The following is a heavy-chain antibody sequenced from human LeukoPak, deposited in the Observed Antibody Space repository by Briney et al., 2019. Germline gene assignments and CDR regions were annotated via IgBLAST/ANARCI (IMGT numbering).Heavy chain of an antibody. D-gene: IGHD6-19*01. J-gene: IGHJ4*02. CDR1: GFTFSSYA. CDR2: ISYDGSNK. Sequence: GRSLRLSCAASGFTFSSYAMHWVRQAPGKGLEWVAVISYDGSNKYYADSVKGRFTISRDNSKNTLYLQMNSLRAEDTAVYYCARDVILSKTNRVGGCLLYWGQGTLVTVSS. CDR3: ARDVILSKTNRVGGCLLY. V-gene: IGHV3-30-3*01.